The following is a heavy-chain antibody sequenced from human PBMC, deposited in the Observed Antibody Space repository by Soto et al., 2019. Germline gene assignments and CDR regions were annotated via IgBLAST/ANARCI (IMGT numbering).Heavy chain of an antibody. D-gene: IGHD6-13*01. V-gene: IGHV4-30-2*01. J-gene: IGHJ4*02. CDR1: GDTISTGGYT. CDR3: ARVVYLGIAAAYYFDY. Sequence: SETLSLTCDVSGDTISTGGYTWAWIRQPPGKALEWIGHTYHSGNPYYNPSLKSRVFISVDTSKNQFSLKLSSVTAADTAVYYCARVVYLGIAAAYYFDYWGQGTLVTVSS. CDR2: TYHSGNP.